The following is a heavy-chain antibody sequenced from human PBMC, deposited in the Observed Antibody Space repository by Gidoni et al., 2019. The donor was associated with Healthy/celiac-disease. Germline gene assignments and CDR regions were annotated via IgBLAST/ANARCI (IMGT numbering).Heavy chain of an antibody. J-gene: IGHJ4*02. CDR1: GFTFRRYA. CDR2: ISYDGSNK. Sequence: QVQLVESGGGVVQPGRSLRLSCAASGFTFRRYAMHWVRQAPGKGLEWVAVISYDGSNKYYADAVKGRFTIARDNSKNTLYLQMNSLRAEDTAVYYCARRQDSIPLWEWFDYWGQGTLVTVSS. V-gene: IGHV3-30-3*01. CDR3: ARRQDSIPLWEWFDY. D-gene: IGHD2-15*01.